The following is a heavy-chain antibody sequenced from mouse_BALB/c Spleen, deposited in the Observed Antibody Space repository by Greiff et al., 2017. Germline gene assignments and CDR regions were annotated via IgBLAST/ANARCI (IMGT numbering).Heavy chain of an antibody. D-gene: IGHD1-1*01. CDR2: ISYDGSN. V-gene: IGHV3-6*02. Sequence: VQLKESGPGLVKPSQSLSLTCSVTGYSITSGYYWNWIRQFPGNKLEWMGYISYDGSNNYNPSLKNRISITRDTSKNQFFLKLNSVTTEDTATYYCARITTVGDFDYWGQGTTLTVSS. CDR1: GYSITSGYY. CDR3: ARITTVGDFDY. J-gene: IGHJ2*01.